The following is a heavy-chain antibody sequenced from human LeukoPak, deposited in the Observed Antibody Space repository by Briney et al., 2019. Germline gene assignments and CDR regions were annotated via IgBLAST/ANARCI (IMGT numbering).Heavy chain of an antibody. CDR2: IYPGDSDT. CDR3: ARHVELWAPRIDY. D-gene: IGHD2-21*01. V-gene: IGHV5-51*01. CDR1: GYIFTSYW. Sequence: KHGGSLKISCQGSGYIFTSYWIGWVRQLPGKGLEWMGIIYPGDSDTRYSPSFQDQVTISADKSISTAYLQWSSLKASDTAMYYCARHVELWAPRIDYWGQGTLVTVSS. J-gene: IGHJ4*02.